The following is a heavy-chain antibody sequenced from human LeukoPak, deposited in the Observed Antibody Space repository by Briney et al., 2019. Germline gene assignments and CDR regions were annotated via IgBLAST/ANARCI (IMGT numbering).Heavy chain of an antibody. CDR1: GFTFSSYW. CDR3: ARGDRNSGYDLYYFDY. D-gene: IGHD5-12*01. V-gene: IGHV3-48*02. CDR2: ITSSSSTT. J-gene: IGHJ4*02. Sequence: GGSLRLSCAASGFTFSSYWMHWVRQAPGKGLEWVSYITSSSSTTYYADSVKGRFTISRDNAKNSLYLQMNSLRDEDTAVYYCARGDRNSGYDLYYFDYWGQGTLVTVSS.